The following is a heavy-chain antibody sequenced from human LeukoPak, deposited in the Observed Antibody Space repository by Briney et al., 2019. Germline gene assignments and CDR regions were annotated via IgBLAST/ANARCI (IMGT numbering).Heavy chain of an antibody. CDR1: GGSISSYY. J-gene: IGHJ4*02. Sequence: SESLSLTCTVSGGSISSYYWSCIRQPAGKGLEWIGRIYTSGSTNYNPSLKSRVTISVDKSKNQFPLKLSSVTAADTAVYYCARDSGAMVVFDYWGQGTLVTVSS. CDR3: ARDSGAMVVFDY. V-gene: IGHV4-4*07. CDR2: IYTSGST. D-gene: IGHD5-18*01.